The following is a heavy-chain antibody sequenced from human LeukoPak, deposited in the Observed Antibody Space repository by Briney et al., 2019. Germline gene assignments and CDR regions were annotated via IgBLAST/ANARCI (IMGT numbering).Heavy chain of an antibody. CDR3: ARDGEGVAAAGTFDQ. CDR2: IYYSGST. J-gene: IGHJ4*02. V-gene: IGHV4-31*03. CDR1: GGSISSGGYY. D-gene: IGHD6-13*01. Sequence: SQTLSLTCTVSGGSISSGGYYWSWIRQHPGKGLEWTGYIYYSGSTYYNPSLKSRVTITVDTSKNQFSLKLSSVTAADTAVYYCARDGEGVAAAGTFDQWGQGTLVTVSS.